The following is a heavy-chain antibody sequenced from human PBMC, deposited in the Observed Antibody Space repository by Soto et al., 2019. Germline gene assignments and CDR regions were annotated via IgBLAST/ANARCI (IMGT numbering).Heavy chain of an antibody. CDR1: VCSVSSGNFC. J-gene: IGHJ4*02. V-gene: IGHV4-61*01. CDR2: IYYSGST. Sequence: XETLSLTCTVSVCSVSSGNFCWSWIRQPPGKGLEWIGFIYYSGSTNYNPSLKSRVTISVDTSKNQFSLQLSSVTAADTAVYYCARGRNGLVLYWGQGTLVTVSS. CDR3: ARGRNGLVLY. D-gene: IGHD3-9*01.